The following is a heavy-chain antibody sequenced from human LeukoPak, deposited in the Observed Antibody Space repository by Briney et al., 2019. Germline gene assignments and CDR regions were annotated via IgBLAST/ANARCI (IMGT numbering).Heavy chain of an antibody. V-gene: IGHV3-66*02. CDR2: IYSGGST. CDR3: ARNTDFWSGYYFWFDP. CDR1: GFTVSSNY. J-gene: IGHJ5*02. Sequence: GGSLRLSCAASGFTVSSNYMSWVRQAPGKGLEWDSVIYSGGSTYYADSVKGRFTISRDNSKNTLYLQMNSLRAEDTAVYYCARNTDFWSGYYFWFDPWGQGTLVTVSS. D-gene: IGHD3-3*01.